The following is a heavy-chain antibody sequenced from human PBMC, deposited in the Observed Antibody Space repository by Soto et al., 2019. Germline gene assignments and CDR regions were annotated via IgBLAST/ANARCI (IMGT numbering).Heavy chain of an antibody. CDR2: MNPNSGNT. V-gene: IGHV1-8*01. CDR1: GYTFTSYD. Sequence: ASVKVSCXASGYTFTSYDINWVRQATGQGLEWMGWMNPNSGNTGYAQKFQGRIAMTRNTSISTAYMELSSLRSEDTAVYYCARGPPSQFGRFDYWGHGTLVTVSS. CDR3: ARGPPSQFGRFDY. D-gene: IGHD3-10*01. J-gene: IGHJ4*01.